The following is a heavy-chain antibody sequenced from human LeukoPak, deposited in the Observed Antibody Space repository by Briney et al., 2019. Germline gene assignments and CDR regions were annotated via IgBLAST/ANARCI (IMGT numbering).Heavy chain of an antibody. J-gene: IGHJ4*02. Sequence: EASVKVSCKASGYTFTSYYIHWVRQAPGQGLEWMGWINPHSGGTNYAQKFQGGVTMTRDTSITTAYMELSSLRSDDTAVYYCARDVGEYCSSTNCYASHYWGQGTLVTVSS. CDR3: ARDVGEYCSSTNCYASHY. V-gene: IGHV1-2*02. CDR1: GYTFTSYY. D-gene: IGHD2-2*01. CDR2: INPHSGGT.